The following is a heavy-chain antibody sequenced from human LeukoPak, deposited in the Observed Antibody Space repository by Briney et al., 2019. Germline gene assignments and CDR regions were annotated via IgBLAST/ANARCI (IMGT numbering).Heavy chain of an antibody. CDR3: ARDSGIAAPIGGF. J-gene: IGHJ4*02. CDR2: ISGYNGNA. V-gene: IGHV1-18*01. Sequence: ASVKVSCKASGYTFTTYGITWVRQAPGQGLEGMGWISGYNGNANYAQSLQGRVTMTTDTSTSTAYLELRSLISDDTAVYYCARDSGIAAPIGGFWGQGTLVTVSS. D-gene: IGHD6-13*01. CDR1: GYTFTTYG.